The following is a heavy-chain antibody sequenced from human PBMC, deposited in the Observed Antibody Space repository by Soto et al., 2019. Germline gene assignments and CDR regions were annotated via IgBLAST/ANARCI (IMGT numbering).Heavy chain of an antibody. CDR1: GGSISSYY. CDR3: ARSTLNWFDP. Sequence: SETLSLTCTVSGGSISSYYWSWIRQPPGKGLEWIGYIYYSGSTNYNPSLKSRVTISVDTSKNQFSLKLSSVTAADTAAYYCARSTLNWFDPWGQGTLVTVSS. D-gene: IGHD1-26*01. CDR2: IYYSGST. J-gene: IGHJ5*02. V-gene: IGHV4-59*01.